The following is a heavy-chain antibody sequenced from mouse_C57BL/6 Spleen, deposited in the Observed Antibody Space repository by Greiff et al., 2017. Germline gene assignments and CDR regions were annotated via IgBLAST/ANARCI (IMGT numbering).Heavy chain of an antibody. V-gene: IGHV1-15*01. D-gene: IGHD2-1*01. CDR1: GYTFTDYE. Sequence: QVQLQQSGAELVRPGASVTLSCKASGYTFTDYEMHWVKQTPVHGLEWIGAIDPETGGTAYNQKFKGKAILTADKSSSTAYMELRSLTSEDSAVYYCTSWTYGNYDAMDYWGQGTSVTVSS. CDR3: TSWTYGNYDAMDY. J-gene: IGHJ4*01. CDR2: IDPETGGT.